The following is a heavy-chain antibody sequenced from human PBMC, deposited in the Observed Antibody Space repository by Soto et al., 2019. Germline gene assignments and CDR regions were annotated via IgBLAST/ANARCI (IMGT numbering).Heavy chain of an antibody. J-gene: IGHJ3*02. Sequence: QVQLVESGGGVVQPGRSLRLSCAASGLTFTRYAMHWVRQAPGKGLEWVSLISYDGSKKYYADSVKGRFTISRDNSKNTLVLQMSSLRTEDTAVYYCATGIVTTEDAFDIWGQGTMVTVSS. V-gene: IGHV3-30-3*01. CDR1: GLTFTRYA. D-gene: IGHD5-12*01. CDR2: ISYDGSKK. CDR3: ATGIVTTEDAFDI.